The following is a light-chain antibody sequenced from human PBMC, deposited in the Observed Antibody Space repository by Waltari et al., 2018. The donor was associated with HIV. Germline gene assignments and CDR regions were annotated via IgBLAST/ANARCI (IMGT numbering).Light chain of an antibody. CDR3: AAAWDDSLNGPV. CDR2: YDD. CDR1: SSSIGTNA. V-gene: IGLV1-36*01. J-gene: IGLJ2*01. Sequence: QSVLTQPPSVSEAPRQRVTISCSGSSSSIGTNAVNWYQQLPGKAPKLLIYYDDLLPSGVSDRFSGSKSGTSASLAISGLQAEDEADYYCAAAWDDSLNGPVFGGGTKLTVL.